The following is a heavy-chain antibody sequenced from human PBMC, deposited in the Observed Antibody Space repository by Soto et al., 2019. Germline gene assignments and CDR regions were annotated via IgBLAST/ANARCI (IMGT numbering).Heavy chain of an antibody. CDR2: IYYSGST. Sequence: QLQLQESGPGLVKPSETLSLTCTVSGGSISSSSYYWGWIRQPPGKGLEWIGSIYYSGSTYYNPSLKRRVTISVDTSKSQVSLKLSSVTAADTAVYYCARGTKVTTDGAFDIWGQGTMVTVSS. V-gene: IGHV4-39*01. J-gene: IGHJ3*02. CDR1: GGSISSSSYY. D-gene: IGHD4-17*01. CDR3: ARGTKVTTDGAFDI.